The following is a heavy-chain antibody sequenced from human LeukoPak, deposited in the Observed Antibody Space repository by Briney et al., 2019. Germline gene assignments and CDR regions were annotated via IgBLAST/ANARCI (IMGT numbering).Heavy chain of an antibody. J-gene: IGHJ5*02. CDR2: INHSGST. CDR1: GGSFSGYY. D-gene: IGHD6-13*01. CDR3: ARVISEIAAAANGWFDP. Sequence: SETLSLTCAVYGGSFSGYYWSWIRQPPGKGLEWIGEINHSGSTNYNPSLKSRVTISVDTSKNQFSLKLSSVTAADTAVYYCARVISEIAAAANGWFDPWGQGTLVTVSS. V-gene: IGHV4-34*01.